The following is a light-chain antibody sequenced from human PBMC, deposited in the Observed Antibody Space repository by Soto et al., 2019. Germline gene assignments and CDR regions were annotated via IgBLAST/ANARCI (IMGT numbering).Light chain of an antibody. CDR1: SSDVGAYNY. Sequence: QSVLTQPPSASGSPGQSVTISCTGTSSDVGAYNYVSWYQQHPGKAPKLVISEVNKRPSGVPDRFSGSKSGNTASLTVSGLQAEDEADYYCSSYSRNFGVFGGGTKLTVL. CDR2: EVN. CDR3: SSYSRNFGV. J-gene: IGLJ3*02. V-gene: IGLV2-8*01.